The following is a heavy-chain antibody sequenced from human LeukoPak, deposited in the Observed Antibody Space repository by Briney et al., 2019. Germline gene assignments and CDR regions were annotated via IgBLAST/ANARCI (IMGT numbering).Heavy chain of an antibody. V-gene: IGHV3-23*01. Sequence: PGGSLRLSCAASGFTFSSYAMSWLRPAPGQGLEGVSATSGSGGSTYHAHSVKGRFTISRDNSKNPLYLQMNSLRAEDTAVYYCAEEERVGYVWGSYNYFDYWGQGTLVTVSS. J-gene: IGHJ4*02. D-gene: IGHD3-16*01. CDR3: AEEERVGYVWGSYNYFDY. CDR2: TSGSGGST. CDR1: GFTFSSYA.